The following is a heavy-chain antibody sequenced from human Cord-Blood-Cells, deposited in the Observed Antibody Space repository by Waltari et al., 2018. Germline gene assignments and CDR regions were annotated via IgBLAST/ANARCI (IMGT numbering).Heavy chain of an antibody. J-gene: IGHJ6*02. CDR2: MNPNSGNT. V-gene: IGHV1-8*01. Sequence: GLEWMGWMNPNSGNTGYAQKFQGRVTMTRNTSISTAYMELSSLRSEDTAVYYCARGPWEQQLIYYYYYGMDVWGQGTTVTVSS. CDR3: ARGPWEQQLIYYYYYGMDV. D-gene: IGHD6-13*01.